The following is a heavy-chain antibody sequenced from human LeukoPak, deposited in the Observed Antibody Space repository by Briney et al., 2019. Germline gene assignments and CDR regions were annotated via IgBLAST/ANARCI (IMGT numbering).Heavy chain of an antibody. CDR3: ARDNNYYDSSGYYPTNYYFDY. Sequence: PSETLSLTCTVSGGSISSSSYYWGWIRQPPGKGLEWIGSIYYSGSTYYNPSLKSRVTISVDTSKNQFSLKLSSVTAADTAVYYCARDNNYYDSSGYYPTNYYFDYWGQGTLVTVSS. CDR1: GGSISSSSYY. V-gene: IGHV4-39*07. D-gene: IGHD3-22*01. J-gene: IGHJ4*02. CDR2: IYYSGST.